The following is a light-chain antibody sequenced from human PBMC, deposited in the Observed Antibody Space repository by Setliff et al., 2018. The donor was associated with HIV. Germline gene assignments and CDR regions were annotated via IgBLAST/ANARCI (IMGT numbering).Light chain of an antibody. V-gene: IGKV4-1*01. Sequence: DIVMTQSPDSLAVSLGERDTINCKSNQRLLYSYNNKNYLAWYQQQTGQPPMLLLYWASTRESGVPARFSGSVSETNFTLTIRSLQSEDVAVYYCQQYYGTPRTFGQGTKVDSK. J-gene: IGKJ1*01. CDR1: QRLLYSYNNKNY. CDR2: WAS. CDR3: QQYYGTPRT.